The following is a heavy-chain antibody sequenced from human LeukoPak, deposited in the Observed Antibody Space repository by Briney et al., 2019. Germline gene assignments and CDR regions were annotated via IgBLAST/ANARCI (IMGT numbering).Heavy chain of an antibody. CDR3: ARLELRYYYDSSGYFQH. CDR2: IYPGDSDT. D-gene: IGHD3-22*01. CDR1: GYLFTSYW. V-gene: IGHV5-51*01. Sequence: GEALQISWKGSGYLFTSYWIGWVRQMPGKGLEWMGIIYPGDSDTRYSPSFQGQVTISADKSISTAYLQWSSLKASDTAMYYCARLELRYYYDSSGYFQHWGQGTLVTVSP. J-gene: IGHJ1*01.